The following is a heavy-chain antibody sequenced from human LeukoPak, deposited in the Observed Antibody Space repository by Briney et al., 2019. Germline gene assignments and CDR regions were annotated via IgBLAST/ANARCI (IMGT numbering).Heavy chain of an antibody. J-gene: IGHJ4*02. CDR2: MNPNSGNT. D-gene: IGHD1-26*01. CDR3: ARGRGSSSQYYFDY. Sequence: ASVKVSCKASGYTFTSYDINWVRQAPGQGLEWMGWMNPNSGNTGYAQKFQGRVTITRNTSISTAYMELSSLRSEDTAVYYCARGRGSSSQYYFDYWGQGTLVTVSS. CDR1: GYTFTSYD. V-gene: IGHV1-8*03.